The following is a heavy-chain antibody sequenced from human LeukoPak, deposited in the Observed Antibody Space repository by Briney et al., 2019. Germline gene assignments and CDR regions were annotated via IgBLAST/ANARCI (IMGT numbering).Heavy chain of an antibody. V-gene: IGHV3-21*01. Sequence: GGSLRLSCAASGFTFSSYSMNWVRQAPGKGLEWVSSISSSSSYIYYADSVKGRFTISRDNAKNSLYLQMNSLRAEDTAVYYCARVIAAAGIDYWGQGTLVTVSS. CDR1: GFTFSSYS. CDR2: ISSSSSYI. D-gene: IGHD6-13*01. J-gene: IGHJ4*02. CDR3: ARVIAAAGIDY.